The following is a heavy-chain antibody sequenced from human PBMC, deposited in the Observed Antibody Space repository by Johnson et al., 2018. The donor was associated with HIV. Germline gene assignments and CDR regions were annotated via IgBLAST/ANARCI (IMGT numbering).Heavy chain of an antibody. V-gene: IGHV3-30-3*01. CDR2: ISDDGSSR. Sequence: VESGGGVVQPGRSLRLSCAASGFTFSRYPMHWIRQAPGEGLEWVALISDDGSSRYYADSVKGRFTISRDNSKNTLYLQMNSLRAEDTAVYYCAKDMRQWELLDAFDIWGQGTIVTVSS. J-gene: IGHJ3*02. CDR1: GFTFSRYP. CDR3: AKDMRQWELLDAFDI. D-gene: IGHD1-26*01.